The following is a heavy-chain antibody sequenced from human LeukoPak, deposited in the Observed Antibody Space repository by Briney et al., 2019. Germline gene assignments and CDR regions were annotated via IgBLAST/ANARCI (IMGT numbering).Heavy chain of an antibody. Sequence: HPGGSLRLSCAASGFTFSSYSMSWVRQAPGKGLEWVSIVGGTGGPTYYADSVKGRFTISRDNSKNTLYLQMNSLRAEDTAVYYCAKKAVSGSSGYGFLDYWGQGTLVTVSS. CDR3: AKKAVSGSSGYGFLDY. J-gene: IGHJ4*02. CDR2: VGGTGGPT. CDR1: GFTFSSYS. V-gene: IGHV3-23*01. D-gene: IGHD3-22*01.